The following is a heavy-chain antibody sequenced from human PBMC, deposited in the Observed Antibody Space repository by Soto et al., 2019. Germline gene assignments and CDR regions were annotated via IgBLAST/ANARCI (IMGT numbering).Heavy chain of an antibody. Sequence: EMHLLESGGDLVQPGGSLRLSCAASGFTFSTYAMTWVRQAPGKGLEYVSAISGGGVTTYYADSMKGRFTITRDNSKNTLYLQMIILRAEDTAVYYCAKDRDDIGMVDAFEVWGQGTMVTVSS. V-gene: IGHV3-23*01. CDR2: ISGGGVTT. CDR3: AKDRDDIGMVDAFEV. CDR1: GFTFSTYA. J-gene: IGHJ3*01. D-gene: IGHD2-15*01.